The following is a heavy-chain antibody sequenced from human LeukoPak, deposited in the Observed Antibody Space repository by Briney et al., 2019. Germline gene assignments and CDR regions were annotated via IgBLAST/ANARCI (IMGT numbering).Heavy chain of an antibody. D-gene: IGHD3-3*01. Sequence: SGGSLRLPCAASGFTFSSYAMHWVRQAPGKGLEWVAVISYDGSNKYYADSVKGRLTISRDNSKNTLYLQMNSLRAEDTAVYYCARAPPPYDFWSGYSIAYYYGMDVWGQGTTVTVSS. CDR2: ISYDGSNK. CDR1: GFTFSSYA. CDR3: ARAPPPYDFWSGYSIAYYYGMDV. J-gene: IGHJ6*02. V-gene: IGHV3-30*14.